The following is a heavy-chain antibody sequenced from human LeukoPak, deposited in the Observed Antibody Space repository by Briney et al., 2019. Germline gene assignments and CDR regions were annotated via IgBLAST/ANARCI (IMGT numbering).Heavy chain of an antibody. CDR2: INPNSGGT. V-gene: IGHV1-2*02. D-gene: IGHD3-10*01. CDR3: ARDVENYYGSGSAIDYFDY. CDR1: GYIFTGYY. Sequence: ASVKVSCKASGYIFTGYYMHWVRQAPGQGLEWMGWINPNSGGTNYAQKFQGRVTMTRDTSISTAYMELSRLRSDDTAVYYCARDVENYYGSGSAIDYFDYWGQGTLVTVSS. J-gene: IGHJ4*02.